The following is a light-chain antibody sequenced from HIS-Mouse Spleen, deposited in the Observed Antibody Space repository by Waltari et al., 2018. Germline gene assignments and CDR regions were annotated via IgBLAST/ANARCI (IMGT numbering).Light chain of an antibody. CDR1: QSVSSSY. CDR3: QQYGSSLC. CDR2: GAS. Sequence: EIVLTQSPGTLSLSPGERATLSCRASQSVSSSYLAWYQQKPGQAPRLLIYGASSRATCIPDRFSGSGSGTDFTLTISRLEPEDFAVYYCQQYGSSLCFGQGTKLEIK. V-gene: IGKV3-20*01. J-gene: IGKJ2*03.